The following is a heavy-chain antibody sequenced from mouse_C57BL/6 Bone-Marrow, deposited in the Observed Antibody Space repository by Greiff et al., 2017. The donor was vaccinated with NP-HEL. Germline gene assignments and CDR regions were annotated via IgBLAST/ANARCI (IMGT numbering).Heavy chain of an antibody. CDR2: INPYNGGT. V-gene: IGHV1-19*01. J-gene: IGHJ2*01. CDR1: GYTFTDYY. CDR3: ARGGPYYFDY. Sequence: VHVKQSGPVLVKPGASVKMSCKASGYTFTDYYMNWVKQSHGKSLEWIGVINPYNGGTSYNQKFKGKATLTVDKSSSTAYMELNSLTSEDSAVYYCARGGPYYFDYWGQGTTLTVSS.